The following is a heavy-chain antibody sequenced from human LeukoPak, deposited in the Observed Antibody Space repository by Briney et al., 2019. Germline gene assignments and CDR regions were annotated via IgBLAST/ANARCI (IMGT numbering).Heavy chain of an antibody. CDR2: ISSSSSYI. CDR1: RFTFSSYS. J-gene: IGHJ4*02. CDR3: AREGSSGSFDY. D-gene: IGHD6-6*01. Sequence: GGSLRLSCAASRFTFSSYSMNWVRQAPGKGLEWVSSISSSSSYIYYADSVKGRFTISRDNAKNSLYLQMNSLRAEDTAVYYCAREGSSGSFDYWGQGTLVTVSS. V-gene: IGHV3-21*01.